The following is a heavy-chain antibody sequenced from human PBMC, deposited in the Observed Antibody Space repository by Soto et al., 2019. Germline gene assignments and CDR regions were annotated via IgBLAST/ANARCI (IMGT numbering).Heavy chain of an antibody. D-gene: IGHD2-2*01. CDR2: ISWNSGSI. CDR3: AKDYCSSTSCSRHDAFDI. J-gene: IGHJ3*02. CDR1: GFTFEDYA. V-gene: IGHV3-9*01. Sequence: SQRLSCTASGFTFEDYAMHGVRQAPGKGLEWVSGISWNSGSIGYADSVKGRFTISRDNTKNSLYLQMNSLRAEDTALYYCAKDYCSSTSCSRHDAFDIWGQGTMVTVSS.